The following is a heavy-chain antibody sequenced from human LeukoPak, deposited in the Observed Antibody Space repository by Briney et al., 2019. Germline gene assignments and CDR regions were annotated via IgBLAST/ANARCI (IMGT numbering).Heavy chain of an antibody. J-gene: IGHJ4*02. CDR2: MNHNSGNT. Sequence: ASVEVSCKAPGYTFTSYYINWVRQATGQGREWMGWMNHNSGNTGYAQKFQGRVTMTRNTSISTAYMELSSLRSEDTAVYYCARPSHRIRTFDYWGKGTLVTVSS. V-gene: IGHV1-8*01. CDR3: ARPSHRIRTFDY. CDR1: GYTFTSYY. D-gene: IGHD1-1*01.